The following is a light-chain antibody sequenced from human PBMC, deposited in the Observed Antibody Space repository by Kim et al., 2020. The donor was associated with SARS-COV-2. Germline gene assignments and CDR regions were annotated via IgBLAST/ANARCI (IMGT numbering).Light chain of an antibody. CDR2: DVS. V-gene: IGLV2-14*01. CDR3: SSYTSSSTNVV. CDR1: SSDVGGYNY. J-gene: IGLJ2*01. Sequence: QSALTQPASVSGSPGQSITISCTGTSSDVGGYNYVFWYQQHPGKAPKLMIYDVSKRPSGVSNRFSGSKSGNTASLTISGLQAEDEADYYCSSYTSSSTNVVFGGGTQLTVL.